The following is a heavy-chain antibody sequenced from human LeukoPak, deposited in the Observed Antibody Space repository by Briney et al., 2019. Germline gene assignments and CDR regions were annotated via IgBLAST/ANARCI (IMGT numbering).Heavy chain of an antibody. V-gene: IGHV3-23*01. CDR3: AKDASPYSNYAVRWFDS. J-gene: IGHJ5*01. D-gene: IGHD4/OR15-4a*01. CDR2: ISGDAITT. Sequence: GGSLRLSCTASGFTFRTYSMAWVRQVPGKGLEWISAISGDAITTYYAVPVKDRFTISRDNFRNTLSLQMDSLRADDSAVYYCAKDASPYSNYAVRWFDSWGQGTLVTVSS. CDR1: GFTFRTYS.